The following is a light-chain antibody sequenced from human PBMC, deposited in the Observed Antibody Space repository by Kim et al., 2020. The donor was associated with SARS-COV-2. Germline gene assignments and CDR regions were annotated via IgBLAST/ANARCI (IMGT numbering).Light chain of an antibody. CDR3: QQRNNWPPLFT. CDR2: VAS. V-gene: IGKV3-11*01. CDR1: HSFSIC. Sequence: PGQGATLTCRASHSFSICISWSQQKPGQAPRLIIYVASKRAAAIPARFSGSGSGTDFTLTISSVDPEDFALYCCQQRNNWPPLFTFGPGTKVDIK. J-gene: IGKJ3*01.